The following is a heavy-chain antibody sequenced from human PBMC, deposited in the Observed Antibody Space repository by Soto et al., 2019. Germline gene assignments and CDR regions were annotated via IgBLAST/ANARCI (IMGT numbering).Heavy chain of an antibody. J-gene: IGHJ4*02. CDR2: INWNGGST. CDR3: ARLYSRVWSGPGSY. CDR1: GFTFDDYG. V-gene: IGHV3-20*04. D-gene: IGHD6-19*01. Sequence: EVQLVESGGGVVRPGGSLRLSCAASGFTFDDYGMSWVRQAPGKGLEWVAGINWNGGSTGYADSVKGRFTISRDNAKNSLYVQMNRRGAEDTALYYWARLYSRVWSGPGSYWGQGALVTVSS.